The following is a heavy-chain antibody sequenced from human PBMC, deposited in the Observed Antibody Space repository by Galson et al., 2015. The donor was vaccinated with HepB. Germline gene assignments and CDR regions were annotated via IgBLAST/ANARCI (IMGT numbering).Heavy chain of an antibody. CDR1: GFTFNSYA. CDR3: ARGPPSGGSGWYGAFDY. V-gene: IGHV3-30*04. CDR2: ISYDGNNK. J-gene: IGHJ4*02. Sequence: SLRLSCAASGFTFNSYAMHWVRQAPGKGLEWVAVISYDGNNKYYADSVKGRFTISRDNSKNTLYLQMNSLRAEDTAVYYCARGPPSGGSGWYGAFDYWGQGTPVTVSS. D-gene: IGHD6-19*01.